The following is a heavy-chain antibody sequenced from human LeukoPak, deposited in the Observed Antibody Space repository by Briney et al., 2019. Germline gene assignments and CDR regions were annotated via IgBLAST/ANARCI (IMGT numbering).Heavy chain of an antibody. CDR3: ARDVQQLANYYYYGLDV. V-gene: IGHV1-2*02. Sequence: ASVKVSCKASGYTFTGYYMHWLRQSPGQGREGMGWIDPNSGGTNYAQKFQGRVTMTRDTSISTAYMELNRLRSDDTAVYYCARDVQQLANYYYYGLDVWGQGSTVTASS. D-gene: IGHD6-13*01. CDR2: IDPNSGGT. J-gene: IGHJ6*02. CDR1: GYTFTGYY.